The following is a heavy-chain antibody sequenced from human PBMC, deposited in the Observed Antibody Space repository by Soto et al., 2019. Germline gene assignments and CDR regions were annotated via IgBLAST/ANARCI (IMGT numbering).Heavy chain of an antibody. D-gene: IGHD3-10*01. Sequence: SVKVSCKASGGNFGSYAISWVRQAPGQGLEWMGGIIPIFGTANYAQKFQGRVTITADKSTSTAYMELSSLRSEDTAMYYCARQGGGYYYGSGSYGNWFDPWGQGTLVTVSS. CDR3: ARQGGGYYYGSGSYGNWFDP. J-gene: IGHJ5*02. CDR1: GGNFGSYA. CDR2: IIPIFGTA. V-gene: IGHV1-69*06.